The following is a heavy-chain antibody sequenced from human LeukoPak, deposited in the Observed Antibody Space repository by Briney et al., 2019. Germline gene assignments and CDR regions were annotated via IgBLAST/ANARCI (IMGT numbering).Heavy chain of an antibody. D-gene: IGHD6-13*01. Sequence: AASVKVSCKASGYTFTGYYMHWVRQAPGQGLEWMGWINPNSGGTNYAQKFQGRVTMTRDTSISTAYMELSRLRSDDTAVYYCARGRSYSSSWYLRPQDYYYYYMDVWGKGTTVTISS. V-gene: IGHV1-2*02. CDR2: INPNSGGT. CDR1: GYTFTGYY. CDR3: ARGRSYSSSWYLRPQDYYYYYMDV. J-gene: IGHJ6*03.